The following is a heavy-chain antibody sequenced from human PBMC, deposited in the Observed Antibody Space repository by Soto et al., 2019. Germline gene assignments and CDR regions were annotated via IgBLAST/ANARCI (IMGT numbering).Heavy chain of an antibody. CDR2: ISGSGGST. CDR1: GFTFSSYA. V-gene: IGHV3-23*01. Sequence: GGSLRLSCAASGFTFSSYAMSWVRQAPGKGLEWVSAISGSGGSTYYADSVKGRFTISRDNSKNTLYLQMNSLRAEDTAVYYCAKNPLRFLEWLSQTPNWFVPWGQGTLVTVSS. J-gene: IGHJ5*02. D-gene: IGHD3-3*01. CDR3: AKNPLRFLEWLSQTPNWFVP.